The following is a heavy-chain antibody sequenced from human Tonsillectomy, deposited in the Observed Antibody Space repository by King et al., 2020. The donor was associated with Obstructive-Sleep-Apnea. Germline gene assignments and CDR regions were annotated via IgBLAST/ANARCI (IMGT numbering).Heavy chain of an antibody. CDR3: ARQDTYSSGQYYFDY. V-gene: IGHV5-10-1*03. J-gene: IGHJ4*02. CDR2: IDPIASYT. Sequence: QLVQSGAEVKKPGESLRISCKGSGYSFTNYWINWVRQMPGKGLEWMGRIDPIASYTNFSPSFQGHVTISADRSISTVYLQWRGLKASDTAMYYCARQDTYSSGQYYFDYWGQGTLVTVSS. CDR1: GYSFTNYW. D-gene: IGHD6-19*01.